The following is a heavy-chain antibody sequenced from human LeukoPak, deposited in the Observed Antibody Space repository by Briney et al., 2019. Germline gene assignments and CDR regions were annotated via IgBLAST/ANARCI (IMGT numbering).Heavy chain of an antibody. Sequence: SETLSLTCTVSGGSVSSYYWSWIRQPPGKGLEWIGYIYYSGSTNYNPSLKSRVTISVDTSKNQFSLKLSSVTAADTAVYYCASQDYYGSGSYDYWGQGTLVTVSS. V-gene: IGHV4-59*02. CDR2: IYYSGST. CDR1: GGSVSSYY. D-gene: IGHD3-10*01. CDR3: ASQDYYGSGSYDY. J-gene: IGHJ4*02.